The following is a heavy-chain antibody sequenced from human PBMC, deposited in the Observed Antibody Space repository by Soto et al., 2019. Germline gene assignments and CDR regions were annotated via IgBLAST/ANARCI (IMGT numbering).Heavy chain of an antibody. D-gene: IGHD3-16*02. CDR3: ARDNFDYIWGSYLPNWFDP. CDR1: GYSFTSFG. CDR2: VTAYKGKT. Sequence: GASVKVSCKTSGYSFTSFGISWVRQAPGQGLEWVGWVTAYKGKTYYAQKPQGRVTMTTDTSTSTAYMELRSLTSDDTAVYYCARDNFDYIWGSYLPNWFDPWGQGTLVTVSS. J-gene: IGHJ5*02. V-gene: IGHV1-18*04.